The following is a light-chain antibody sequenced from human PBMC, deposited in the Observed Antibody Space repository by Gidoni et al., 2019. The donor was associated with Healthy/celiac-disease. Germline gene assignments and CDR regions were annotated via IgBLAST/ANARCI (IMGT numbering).Light chain of an antibody. CDR1: QSVSSTY. CDR3: QHYGSSPLT. Sequence: EIVLTHCPGTLSLSPGERATLSCRASQSVSSTYLAWYQQKPGKAPRLLIDGASSRATGIPDRFSGSGSGTDFTLTISRLEPEDFAVYYWQHYGSSPLTFGHXTKVDIK. CDR2: GAS. V-gene: IGKV3-20*01. J-gene: IGKJ3*01.